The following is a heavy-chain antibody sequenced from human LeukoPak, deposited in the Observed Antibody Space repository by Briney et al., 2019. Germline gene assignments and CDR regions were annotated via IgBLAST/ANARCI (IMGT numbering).Heavy chain of an antibody. D-gene: IGHD3-9*01. V-gene: IGHV5-51*01. Sequence: GESLKISCKGSGHSFTSYWIGWVRQMPGKGLEWMGIIYPGDSDTRYSPSFQGQVTISADKSISTAYLQWSSLKASDTAMYYCATTRYFDWLFLGPFDYWGQGTLVTVSS. CDR3: ATTRYFDWLFLGPFDY. CDR1: GHSFTSYW. J-gene: IGHJ4*02. CDR2: IYPGDSDT.